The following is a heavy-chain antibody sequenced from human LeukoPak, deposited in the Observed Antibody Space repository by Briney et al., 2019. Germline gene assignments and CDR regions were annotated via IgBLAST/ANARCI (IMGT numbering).Heavy chain of an antibody. CDR2: INPNIGST. CDR1: GYTFSSYS. V-gene: IGHV1-46*01. Sequence: ASVTVSCKASGYTFSSYSIHWVRQAPGQGLEWMGLINPNIGSTTYAQEFQGRGTMTSDTSTSTVYMELSSLRSEDTAVYSCGRATVGLYWGQGTLVTVSS. D-gene: IGHD4-23*01. CDR3: GRATVGLY. J-gene: IGHJ4*02.